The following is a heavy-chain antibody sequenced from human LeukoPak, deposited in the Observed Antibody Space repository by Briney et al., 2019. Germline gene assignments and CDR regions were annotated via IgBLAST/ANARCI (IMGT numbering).Heavy chain of an antibody. V-gene: IGHV3-23*01. D-gene: IGHD5-12*01. CDR2: IRGSGGST. CDR1: GFTFSSYA. Sequence: GGSLRLSCAASGFTFSSYAMSWVRQAPGKGLEWVSAIRGSGGSTNYGDSVKGRFTIFRDNSKNTLYLQMKSLRAEDTAVYYCAREERGYHLILRKDQYYYMDVWGKGTTVTVSS. J-gene: IGHJ6*03. CDR3: AREERGYHLILRKDQYYYMDV.